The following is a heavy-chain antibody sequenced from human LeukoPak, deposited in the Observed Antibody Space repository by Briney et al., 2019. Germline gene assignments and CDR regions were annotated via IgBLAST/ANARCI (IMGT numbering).Heavy chain of an antibody. V-gene: IGHV6-1*01. D-gene: IGHD1-26*01. J-gene: IGHJ3*01. CDR1: GDSVSINSAA. Sequence: SQTLSLTFAISGDSVSINSAAWNWVRQSPSRGIEWLGRTYYSSKWYNAYAVSVKSRITINPDTSKNPFSLQLNSVTPEDTAVYYCARGWGLNVWGQGTMVTVSS. CDR2: TYYSSKWYN. CDR3: ARGWGLNV.